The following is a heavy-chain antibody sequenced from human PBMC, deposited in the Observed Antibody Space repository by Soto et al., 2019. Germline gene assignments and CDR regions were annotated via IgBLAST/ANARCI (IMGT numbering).Heavy chain of an antibody. CDR2: ICYSGST. J-gene: IGHJ5*02. Sequence: PEKLVDTYTVSGESVKSDNSYCSWIRQHPGKPLEWIGFICYSGSTNYRASIKIRATISVDKSKNQFSRDLTSVTAADTAIFYCARGTRIFGVLTIWGWLDTWGQGTQVTAS. V-gene: IGHV4-61*01. CDR3: ARGTRIFGVLTIWGWLDT. D-gene: IGHD3-3*02. CDR1: GESVKSDNSY.